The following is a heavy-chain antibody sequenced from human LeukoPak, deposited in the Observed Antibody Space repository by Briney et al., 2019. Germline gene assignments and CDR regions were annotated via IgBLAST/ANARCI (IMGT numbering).Heavy chain of an antibody. CDR1: GGSISSSNW. Sequence: TTSGTLSLTCAVSGGSISSSNWWSWVRQPPGKGLEWIGEIYHSGSTNYNPSLKSRVTISVDKSKNQFSLKLSSVTAADTAVYYCARQVPRRDSSGYYYYYYYMDVWGKGTTVTISS. D-gene: IGHD3-22*01. CDR3: ARQVPRRDSSGYYYYYYYMDV. V-gene: IGHV4-4*02. J-gene: IGHJ6*03. CDR2: IYHSGST.